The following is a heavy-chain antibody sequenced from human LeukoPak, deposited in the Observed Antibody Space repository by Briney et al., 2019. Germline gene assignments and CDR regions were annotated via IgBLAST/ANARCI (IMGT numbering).Heavy chain of an antibody. V-gene: IGHV4-61*02. J-gene: IGHJ3*02. Sequence: PSQTLSLTCTVSGGSISSGSYYWSWIRQPAGKGLEWIGRIYTSGSTNYNPSLKSRVTISVDTSKNQFSLKLSSVTAADTAVYYCARRGGRYDPLGRHAFDIWGQGTMVTVSS. D-gene: IGHD1-1*01. CDR1: GGSISSGSYY. CDR2: IYTSGST. CDR3: ARRGGRYDPLGRHAFDI.